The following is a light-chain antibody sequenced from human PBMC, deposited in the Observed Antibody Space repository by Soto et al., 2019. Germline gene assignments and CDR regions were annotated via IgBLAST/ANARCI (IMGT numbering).Light chain of an antibody. V-gene: IGKV1-27*01. CDR1: QDISNY. CDR3: QKYKSVPFT. CDR2: AAS. J-gene: IGKJ3*01. Sequence: DIQMTQSPSSLSASIGDRVTITCRASQDISNYLAWYQQRPGKVPKLLIYAASNLQSGVPSRFSGSGSGTDFTLTISSLQPEDVATYDCQKYKSVPFTFGPGTKVDIK.